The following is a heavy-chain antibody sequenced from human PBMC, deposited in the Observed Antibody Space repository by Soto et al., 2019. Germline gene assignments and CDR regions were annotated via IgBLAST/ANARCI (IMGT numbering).Heavy chain of an antibody. CDR2: ISGSGDRT. CDR3: VKDDGGYPSTAPH. J-gene: IGHJ4*02. D-gene: IGHD3-22*01. CDR1: GITISNYP. Sequence: EVQLLESGGGSVQAGGSLRLSCAASGITISNYPMSWVRQAPGKGLDWVSGISGSGDRTYYADSAKGRFTISKDISKNSLSLQLDSLGVEDTAVYFCVKDDGGYPSTAPHWGQGTRVTVSS. V-gene: IGHV3-23*01.